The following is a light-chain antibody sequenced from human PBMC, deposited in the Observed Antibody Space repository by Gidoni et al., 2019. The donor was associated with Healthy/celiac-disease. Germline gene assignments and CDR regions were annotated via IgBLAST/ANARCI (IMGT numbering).Light chain of an antibody. CDR2: KAS. CDR3: QQYNSYSLT. Sequence: DIQMTQSPSILSASVGERVTITCRASQSISSWLAWYQQKPGKAPKLLIYKASSLESGVPSRFSGSGSGSEFTLTISSLQPDDFATYYCQQYNSYSLTFGQGTKVEIK. V-gene: IGKV1-5*03. J-gene: IGKJ1*01. CDR1: QSISSW.